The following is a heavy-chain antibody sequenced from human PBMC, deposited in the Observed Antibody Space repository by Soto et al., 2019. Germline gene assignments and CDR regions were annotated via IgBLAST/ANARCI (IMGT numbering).Heavy chain of an antibody. CDR1: GGSISISNW. J-gene: IGHJ5*02. CDR3: ARGDATMEPKNWFDP. CDR2: ICHSGYT. D-gene: IGHD5-18*01. V-gene: IGHV4-4*02. Sequence: QVQLQESGPVLVKPSGTLSLTCAVSGGSISISNWCRWVRQPPGKGLAWIGGICHSGYTSYNPSVKSRVTISVDRSKNHVSLQLTSVTAADTAMYYCARGDATMEPKNWFDPWGQGILVTVSS.